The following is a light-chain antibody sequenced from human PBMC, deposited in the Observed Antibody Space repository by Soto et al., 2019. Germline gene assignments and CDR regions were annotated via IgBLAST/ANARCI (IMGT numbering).Light chain of an antibody. CDR3: NSYTSSSTLYV. Sequence: QSALTQPASLSGSPGQSITISCTGTSSDIGTYNYVSWYQQHPGKAPKLMLYEVSNRPSGVSNRFFGAKSGNTASLTISGLQAEDEADYFCNSYTSSSTLYVFGTGTKVTVL. V-gene: IGLV2-14*01. CDR1: SSDIGTYNY. J-gene: IGLJ1*01. CDR2: EVS.